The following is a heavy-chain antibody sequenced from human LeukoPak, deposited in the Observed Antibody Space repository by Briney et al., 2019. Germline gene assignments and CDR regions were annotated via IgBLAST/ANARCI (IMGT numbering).Heavy chain of an antibody. J-gene: IGHJ4*02. CDR2: IYYSGST. D-gene: IGHD3-22*01. Sequence: PSEPLSLTCTVSGGSISSYYWTWIRQPPGKGLERIGYIYYSGSTNYNPSLKSRVTMSVDTSKNQFSLRLSSVTAADTAVYYCARTGSYDSNGLDSWGQGTLVTVSS. CDR3: ARTGSYDSNGLDS. V-gene: IGHV4-59*08. CDR1: GGSISSYY.